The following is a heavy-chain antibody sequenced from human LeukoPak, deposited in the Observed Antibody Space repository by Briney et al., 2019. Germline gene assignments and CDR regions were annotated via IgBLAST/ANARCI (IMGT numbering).Heavy chain of an antibody. D-gene: IGHD1-26*01. CDR3: ARVLGATTFRFDS. CDR1: GYIFTNYG. J-gene: IGHJ4*02. V-gene: IGHV1-3*01. Sequence: GASVKVSCKASGYIFTNYGMHWVRQAPGQGLEWMGWMSGARSEAKYSQKFQGRVTFSMDTSASTGYMELSNVTFEETAVYFCARVLGATTFRFDSWGQGTLVIVSS. CDR2: MSGARSEA.